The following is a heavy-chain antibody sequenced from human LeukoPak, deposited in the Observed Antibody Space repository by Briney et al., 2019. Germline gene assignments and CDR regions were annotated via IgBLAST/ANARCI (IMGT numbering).Heavy chain of an antibody. CDR2: IKSDGSDT. CDR1: GFTLSSYW. J-gene: IGHJ4*02. V-gene: IGHV3-74*01. D-gene: IGHD1-26*01. CDR3: AKAVWELHFDY. Sequence: GGSLRLSCAASGFTLSSYWMHWVRQVPGKGLVWVSRIKSDGSDTRYADSVKGRFTISRDNAKNTLYLQMNSLRAEDTAVYYCAKAVWELHFDYWGQGTLVTVSS.